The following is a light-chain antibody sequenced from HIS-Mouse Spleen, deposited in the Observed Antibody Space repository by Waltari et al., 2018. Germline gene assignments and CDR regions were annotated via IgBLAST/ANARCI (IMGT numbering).Light chain of an antibody. Sequence: DIQMTQSPSTLSASVGDRVTITCRASQSISSWLAWYQQKPGKAPKLLIYKASSLEIGVPSRFSGSGSGTEFTLTISSLQPDDFATYYCQQYNSYIFTFGPGTKVDIK. J-gene: IGKJ3*01. V-gene: IGKV1-5*03. CDR3: QQYNSYIFT. CDR2: KAS. CDR1: QSISSW.